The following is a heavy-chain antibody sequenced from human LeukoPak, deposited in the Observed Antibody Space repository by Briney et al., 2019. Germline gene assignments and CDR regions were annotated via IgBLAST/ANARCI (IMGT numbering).Heavy chain of an antibody. CDR1: GFTFSSYS. V-gene: IGHV3-21*01. Sequence: RSGGSLRLSCAASGFTFSSYSMNWVRQAPGKGLEWVSSISSSSSYIYYADSVKDRFTISRDNAKNSLYLQMNSLRAEDTAVYYCASRSGYSSDDGMDVWGRGTTITVSS. CDR3: ASRSGYSSDDGMDV. J-gene: IGHJ6*04. D-gene: IGHD6-19*01. CDR2: ISSSSSYI.